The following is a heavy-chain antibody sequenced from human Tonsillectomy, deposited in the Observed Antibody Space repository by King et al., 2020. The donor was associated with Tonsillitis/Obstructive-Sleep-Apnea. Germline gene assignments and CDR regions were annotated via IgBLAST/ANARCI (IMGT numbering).Heavy chain of an antibody. CDR1: GFTVSRNY. V-gene: IGHV3-66*01. CDR3: SRGLWIQPWHPFDP. Sequence: VQLVESGGGLVQPGGSLRLSCAASGFTVSRNYMSWVRQAPGKGLEWVSVIYSGGSTYYADSVKGRFTISRDNSKNTLYLQMNSLRAEDTAVYYCSRGLWIQPWHPFDPWGQGTLVTVSS. D-gene: IGHD5-18*01. CDR2: IYSGGST. J-gene: IGHJ5*02.